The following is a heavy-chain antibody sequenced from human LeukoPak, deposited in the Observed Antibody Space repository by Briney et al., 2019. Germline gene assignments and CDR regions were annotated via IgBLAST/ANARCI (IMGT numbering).Heavy chain of an antibody. CDR2: IYHSGST. Sequence: SETLSLTCAVSGYSISSGYYWGWIRQPPGKGLEWIGSIYHSGSTYYNPSLKSRVTISVDTSKNQFSLKLSSVTAADTAVYYCARVGNEIAEAGIYWGQGTLVTVSS. CDR1: GYSISSGYY. V-gene: IGHV4-38-2*01. D-gene: IGHD6-13*01. J-gene: IGHJ4*02. CDR3: ARVGNEIAEAGIY.